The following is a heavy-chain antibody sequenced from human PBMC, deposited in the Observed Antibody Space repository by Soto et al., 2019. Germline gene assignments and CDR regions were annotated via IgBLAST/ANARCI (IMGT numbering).Heavy chain of an antibody. CDR2: INAGNGNI. CDR3: ATNHCSGGSCYPPVGF. CDR1: GYTFTNYA. J-gene: IGHJ4*02. D-gene: IGHD2-15*01. Sequence: QVQLVQSGAEVKKPGASVKVSCKASGYTFTNYAMHWVRQAPGQRLEWMGWINAGNGNIKYSQKFQGRVTFTRATSASTAYMELSSLRSEDTAVYYCATNHCSGGSCYPPVGFWGQGTLVTVSS. V-gene: IGHV1-3*01.